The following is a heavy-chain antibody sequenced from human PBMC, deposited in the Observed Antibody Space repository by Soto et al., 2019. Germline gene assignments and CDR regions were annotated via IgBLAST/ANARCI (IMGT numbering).Heavy chain of an antibody. CDR1: GYGFTTYG. J-gene: IGHJ4*02. Sequence: QVHLVQSGAEVKKPGASVKVSCKGSGYGFTTYGITWVRQAPGQGLEWMAWISAHNGNTNYAQKLQGRITGTRETSTSTGYMGLRSLRSDDTAVYYCARGGYGDYWGQGALVTVSS. V-gene: IGHV1-18*01. CDR3: ARGGYGDY. CDR2: ISAHNGNT. D-gene: IGHD1-1*01.